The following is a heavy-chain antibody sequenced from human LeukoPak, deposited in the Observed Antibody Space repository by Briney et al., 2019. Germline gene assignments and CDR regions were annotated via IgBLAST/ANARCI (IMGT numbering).Heavy chain of an antibody. D-gene: IGHD2-2*01. V-gene: IGHV4-39*01. J-gene: IGHJ6*03. CDR1: GGSISSSSYY. CDR3: ARHRYHTLYYYYYMDV. Sequence: PSETLSLTCTVSGGSISSSSYYWGWIRQPPGKGLEWIGSIYYSGSTYYNPSLKSRVTISVDTSKNQFSLKLSSVTAADTAVYYCARHRYHTLYYYYYMDVWGKGTTVTVSS. CDR2: IYYSGST.